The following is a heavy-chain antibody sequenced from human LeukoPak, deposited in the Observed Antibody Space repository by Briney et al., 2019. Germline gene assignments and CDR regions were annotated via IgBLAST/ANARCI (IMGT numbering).Heavy chain of an antibody. Sequence: ASVKVSCKVSGYTLTELSMHWVRQAPGKGLEWMGGFDPEDGETIYAQNFQGRVTMTEDTSTDTAYMELSSLRSEDTAVYYCATFFAAQVWSSWRPHAFDIWGQGTMVTVSS. J-gene: IGHJ3*02. D-gene: IGHD6-13*01. V-gene: IGHV1-24*01. CDR3: ATFFAAQVWSSWRPHAFDI. CDR2: FDPEDGET. CDR1: GYTLTELS.